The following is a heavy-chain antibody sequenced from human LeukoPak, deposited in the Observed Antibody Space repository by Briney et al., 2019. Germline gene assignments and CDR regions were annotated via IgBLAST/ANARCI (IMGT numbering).Heavy chain of an antibody. J-gene: IGHJ6*02. CDR3: ARALIEQQLDYYYYYGMDV. CDR2: IYTSGST. V-gene: IGHV4-61*02. D-gene: IGHD6-13*01. CDR1: GGSISSGSYY. Sequence: SQTLSLTCTVSGGSISSGSYYWSWIRQPAGKGLEWIGRIYTSGSTNYNPSLKSRVTISVDTSKNQFSLKLSSVTAADTAVYYCARALIEQQLDYYYYYGMDVWGQGTTVTVSS.